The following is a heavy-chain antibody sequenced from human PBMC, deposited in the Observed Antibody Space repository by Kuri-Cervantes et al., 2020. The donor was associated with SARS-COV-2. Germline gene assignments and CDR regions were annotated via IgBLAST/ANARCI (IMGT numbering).Heavy chain of an antibody. J-gene: IGHJ6*02. Sequence: SETLSLTCTVSGGSISSSSYYWGWIRQPPGKGLEWIGSIYYSGSNYYNPSLKSRVTISVDTSKTQFSLKPSSVTAADTAEYYCADLKGVVIAIFGMDVWGQGITVTVSS. CDR2: IYYSGSN. CDR1: GGSISSSSYY. V-gene: IGHV4-39*01. D-gene: IGHD3-3*01. CDR3: ADLKGVVIAIFGMDV.